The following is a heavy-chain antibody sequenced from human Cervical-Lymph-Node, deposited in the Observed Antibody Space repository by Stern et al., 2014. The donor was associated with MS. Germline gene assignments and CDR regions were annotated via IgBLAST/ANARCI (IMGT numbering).Heavy chain of an antibody. CDR2: INPGGGGA. D-gene: IGHD3-22*01. CDR1: GFTFTSYD. Sequence: QVQLGQSGAEVRKPGASVKVSCKASGFTFTSYDIHWVRPAPGQGLEWMGKINPGGGGASYAQKFQGRVTVTRDTSTNTVYMELSSLRSEDTAVYYCARDSYDSKLRFDFWGQGTLVTVSS. V-gene: IGHV1-46*01. J-gene: IGHJ4*02. CDR3: ARDSYDSKLRFDF.